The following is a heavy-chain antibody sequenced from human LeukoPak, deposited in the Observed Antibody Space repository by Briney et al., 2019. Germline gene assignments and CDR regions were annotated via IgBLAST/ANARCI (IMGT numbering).Heavy chain of an antibody. J-gene: IGHJ4*01. CDR1: GFTFSNYW. CDR2: SDGGGSST. Sequence: GGSLRLSCAASGFTFSNYWMHWVRQVPGKGLVWVSRSDGGGSSTSHADSVKGRFSISRDNAKSILYLQMNSLRAGDTAVYYCARGPGSSGGAYVGDYWGHGTLVTVSS. CDR3: ARGPGSSGGAYVGDY. V-gene: IGHV3-74*01. D-gene: IGHD3-22*01.